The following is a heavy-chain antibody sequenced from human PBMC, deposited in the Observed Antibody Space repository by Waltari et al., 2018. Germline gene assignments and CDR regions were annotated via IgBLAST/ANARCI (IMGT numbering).Heavy chain of an antibody. CDR2: VWHDGSYK. V-gene: IGHV3-33*06. Sequence: QVLLVESGGGVVQPGGSLRLSCAAPGVSFTTSAMRWFRQGPGKGLEWVAVVWHDGSYKFYADSVKGRFTISRDNSKNTLYFQMNSLRAEDTAMYYCAKDGSASRLVRYYLDHWGPGTLVTVSS. CDR3: AKDGSASRLVRYYLDH. CDR1: GVSFTTSA. D-gene: IGHD2-8*02. J-gene: IGHJ4*02.